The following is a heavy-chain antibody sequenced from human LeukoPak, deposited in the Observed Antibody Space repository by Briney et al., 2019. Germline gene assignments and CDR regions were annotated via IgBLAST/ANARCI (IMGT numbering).Heavy chain of an antibody. J-gene: IGHJ6*03. D-gene: IGHD4-11*01. CDR1: GGTFSTYP. Sequence: SVKVSCNLSGGTFSTYPINWVRQAPGQGLEWIGKIIPIFGAPDYAQKFQGRVTITADKSTNTAFMELISVRSDDTAVYYCATPRRPTDYYYYYMNVWGNGTTVTVSS. CDR3: ATPRRPTDYYYYYMNV. V-gene: IGHV1-69*06. CDR2: IIPIFGAP.